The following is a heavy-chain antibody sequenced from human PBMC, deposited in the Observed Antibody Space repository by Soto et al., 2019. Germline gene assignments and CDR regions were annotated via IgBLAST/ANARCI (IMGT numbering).Heavy chain of an antibody. J-gene: IGHJ6*02. Sequence: QVQLQESGPGLVKPSQTLSLTCTVSGGALSSGGYYWSWIRQHPGKGLEWIGYIYYSGSTNYNPSLTSRLTISVDRYKNQFSLKVNSVTAADPAVYYCARGPHYFGSGSWALDVWGQGTTVTVSS. CDR3: ARGPHYFGSGSWALDV. CDR2: IYYSGST. CDR1: GGALSSGGYY. V-gene: IGHV4-31*03. D-gene: IGHD3-10*01.